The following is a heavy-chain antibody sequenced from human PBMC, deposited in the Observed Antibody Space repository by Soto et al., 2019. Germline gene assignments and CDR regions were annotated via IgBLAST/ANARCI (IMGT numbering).Heavy chain of an antibody. Sequence: QVQLVQSGAEVKKPGASVKVSCKASGYTFTSYAMHWVRQAPGQRLEWMGGINAGNGNTKYSQKFQGRVTITRDTSASTAYMELSSLRSEDTAVYYCARVKGDYDILTGYYSSWGQGTLVTVSS. V-gene: IGHV1-3*01. D-gene: IGHD3-9*01. CDR3: ARVKGDYDILTGYYSS. CDR1: GYTFTSYA. J-gene: IGHJ4*02. CDR2: INAGNGNT.